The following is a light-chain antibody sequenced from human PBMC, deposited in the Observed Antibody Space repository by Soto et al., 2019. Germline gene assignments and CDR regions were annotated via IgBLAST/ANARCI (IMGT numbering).Light chain of an antibody. CDR1: QSVSSS. J-gene: IGKJ1*01. CDR3: PPRSAWPRGT. CDR2: GAY. Sequence: DIVMTQSPATLSVSPGERATLSCRASQSVSSSLAWYQQKPGQAPRLLVYGAYTRATGLPARFSGSGSGTELTLTIRSLQSEDFAVYYCPPRSAWPRGTFAQVTQLDIX. V-gene: IGKV3-15*01.